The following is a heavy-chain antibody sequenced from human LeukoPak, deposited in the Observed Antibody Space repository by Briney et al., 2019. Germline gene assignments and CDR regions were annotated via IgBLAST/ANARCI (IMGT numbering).Heavy chain of an antibody. V-gene: IGHV4-59*01. J-gene: IGHJ6*02. CDR3: ARSRAHYYYYGMDV. CDR1: GGSISGYY. CDR2: IYYSGST. Sequence: SETLSLTCTVSGGSISGYYWSWIRQPPGKGLEWIGYIYYSGSTNYNPSLKSRVTISVDTSKNQFSLKLSSVTAADTAVYYCARSRAHYYYYGMDVWGQGTTVTVSS.